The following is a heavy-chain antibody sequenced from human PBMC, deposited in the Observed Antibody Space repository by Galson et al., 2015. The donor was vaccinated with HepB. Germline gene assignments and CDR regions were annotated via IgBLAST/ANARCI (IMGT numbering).Heavy chain of an antibody. J-gene: IGHJ4*02. CDR1: GDSINSYY. Sequence: SETMSLTCSVSGDSINSYYWSWIRQSPGKGLEWIGYIYYTGSTRYNPSLKSRVTISLDTSKNQFSLKLISVTATDTAVYYCARHREQWLVDRGFGYWGQGALVTVSS. CDR3: ARHREQWLVDRGFGY. CDR2: IYYTGST. V-gene: IGHV4-59*08. D-gene: IGHD6-19*01.